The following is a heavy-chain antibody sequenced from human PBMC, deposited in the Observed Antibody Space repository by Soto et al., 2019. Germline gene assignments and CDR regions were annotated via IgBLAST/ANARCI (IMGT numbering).Heavy chain of an antibody. V-gene: IGHV4-39*01. Sequence: TSETLSLTCTVSGGSISSSSYYWGWIRQPPGKGLEWIGSIYYSGSTYYNPSLKSRVTISVDTSKNQFSLKLSSVTAADTAVYYCARLPAIAAAGIYYYYGMDVWGQGTTVTVSS. CDR1: GGSISSSSYY. CDR2: IYYSGST. J-gene: IGHJ6*02. CDR3: ARLPAIAAAGIYYYYGMDV. D-gene: IGHD6-13*01.